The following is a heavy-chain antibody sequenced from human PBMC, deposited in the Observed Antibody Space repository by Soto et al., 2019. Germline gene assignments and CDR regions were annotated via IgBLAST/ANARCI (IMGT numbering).Heavy chain of an antibody. D-gene: IGHD3-10*01. J-gene: IGHJ4*02. V-gene: IGHV3-7*04. CDR1: GFALGDYG. CDR3: VRSSGWTGDY. CDR2: IRQDGSEI. Sequence: GGSLRLSCRTSGFALGDYGVRWVRQLPGKGLEWVANIRQDGSEINYVDSVRGRFTISRDNAKSSLNLQMNSLRAEDTAVYHCVRSSGWTGDYWGQGILVTVSS.